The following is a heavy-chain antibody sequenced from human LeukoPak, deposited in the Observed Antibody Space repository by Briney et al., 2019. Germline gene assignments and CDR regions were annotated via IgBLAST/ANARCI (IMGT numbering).Heavy chain of an antibody. Sequence: GGSRRLSCAAAGFSFSDYSMNWVRQPQGKGLEWVSYISSSDNTIHYADSVKGRFTISRDNAKNSLYLEMNSLRDEDTAVYYCARVHRGYSYGRLDYWGQGTLVTVSS. J-gene: IGHJ4*02. CDR2: ISSSDNTI. CDR3: ARVHRGYSYGRLDY. CDR1: GFSFSDYS. V-gene: IGHV3-48*02. D-gene: IGHD5-18*01.